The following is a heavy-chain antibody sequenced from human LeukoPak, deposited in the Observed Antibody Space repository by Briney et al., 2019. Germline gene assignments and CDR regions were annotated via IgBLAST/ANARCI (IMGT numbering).Heavy chain of an antibody. D-gene: IGHD2-8*01. J-gene: IGHJ6*02. V-gene: IGHV3-33*01. CDR3: ARDRHCVNGVCHSPPGMDV. CDR1: GFILNDYG. CDR2: IWFDKNQ. Sequence: GGSLRLSCAASGFILNDYGMHWVRQAPGKGLEWVADIWFDKNQHFADSVKGRFAISRDNSKNTVYLQINSLRAEDTAVYYCARDRHCVNGVCHSPPGMDVWGQGTTVAVSS.